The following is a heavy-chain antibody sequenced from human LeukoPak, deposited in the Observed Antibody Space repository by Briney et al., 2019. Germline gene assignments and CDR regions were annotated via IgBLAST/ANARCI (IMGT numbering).Heavy chain of an antibody. CDR2: ISYDGSNK. V-gene: IGHV3-30*18. J-gene: IGHJ4*02. Sequence: GGSLRLSCAAPGFTFSSYGMHWVRQAPGKGLEWVAVISYDGSNKYYADSVKGRFTISRDNSKNTLYLQMNSLRAEDTAVYYCAKLVGATNLDYWGQGTLVTVSS. CDR1: GFTFSSYG. D-gene: IGHD1-26*01. CDR3: AKLVGATNLDY.